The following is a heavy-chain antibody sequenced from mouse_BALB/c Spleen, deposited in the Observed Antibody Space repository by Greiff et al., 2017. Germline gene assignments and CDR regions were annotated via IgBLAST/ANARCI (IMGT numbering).Heavy chain of an antibody. J-gene: IGHJ3*01. Sequence: EVQGVESGGGLVKPGGSLKLSCAASGFTFSSYAMSWVRQTPEKRLEWVASISSGGSTYYPDSVKGRFTISRDNARNILYLQMSSLRSEDTAMYYCAREGTVPFAYWGQGTLVTVSA. CDR1: GFTFSSYA. V-gene: IGHV5-6-5*01. D-gene: IGHD1-1*01. CDR2: ISSGGST. CDR3: AREGTVPFAY.